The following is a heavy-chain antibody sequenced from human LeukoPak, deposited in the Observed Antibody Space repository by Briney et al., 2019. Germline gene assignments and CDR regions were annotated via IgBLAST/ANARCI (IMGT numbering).Heavy chain of an antibody. CDR3: ARGQTHTMIVDN. CDR2: MNPNSGNT. J-gene: IGHJ4*02. D-gene: IGHD3-22*01. Sequence: ASVKVSCKASGYTFTSYGINWVRQATGQGLEWMGWMNPNSGNTGYAQKFQGRVTITRNTSISTAYMELSSLRSEDTAVYYCARGQTHTMIVDNWGQGTLVTVSS. CDR1: GYTFTSYG. V-gene: IGHV1-8*03.